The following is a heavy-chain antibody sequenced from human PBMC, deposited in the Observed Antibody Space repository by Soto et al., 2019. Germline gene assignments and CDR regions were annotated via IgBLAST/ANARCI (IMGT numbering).Heavy chain of an antibody. Sequence: ASETLALSCAVSGGSLSSSSDDWGWIRQHPGKGLEWIGYIYYSGSIYYNPSLKSRVTISVDTSKNQFSLKLSSVTAADTAVYYCARHVDYYYGSGSYAWFDPWGQGTLVTVSS. CDR2: IYYSGSI. CDR3: ARHVDYYYGSGSYAWFDP. J-gene: IGHJ5*02. CDR1: GGSLSSSSDD. V-gene: IGHV4-39*01. D-gene: IGHD3-10*01.